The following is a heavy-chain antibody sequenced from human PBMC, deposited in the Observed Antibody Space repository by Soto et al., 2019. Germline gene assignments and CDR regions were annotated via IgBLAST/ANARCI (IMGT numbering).Heavy chain of an antibody. CDR1: GFKFDDYA. Sequence: GGSLRLSCAASGFKFDDYAMHWIRLVPGKGLEWVSGIYWNNERIEYADSVKGRFTISRDNAKNTVYLQMDSLRAEDTGVYYCARVLDYDYDWWSYPLDWFDPWGQGTLVTVSS. D-gene: IGHD3-16*02. J-gene: IGHJ5*02. V-gene: IGHV3-9*01. CDR3: ARVLDYDYDWWSYPLDWFDP. CDR2: IYWNNERI.